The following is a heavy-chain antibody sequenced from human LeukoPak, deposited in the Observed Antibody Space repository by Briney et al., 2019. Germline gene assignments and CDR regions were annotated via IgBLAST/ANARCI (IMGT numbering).Heavy chain of an antibody. J-gene: IGHJ5*02. CDR1: GGSISSYY. CDR2: IYTSGST. CDR3: ARAYDSSGYYPNWFDP. D-gene: IGHD3-22*01. Sequence: KPSETLSLTCTVSGGSISSYYWSLTRQPAGKGLEWIGRIYTSGSTNYDPSLKSRVAMSVDTSKNQCSLKLSSVTAADTAVYYCARAYDSSGYYPNWFDPWGQGTLVTVSS. V-gene: IGHV4-4*07.